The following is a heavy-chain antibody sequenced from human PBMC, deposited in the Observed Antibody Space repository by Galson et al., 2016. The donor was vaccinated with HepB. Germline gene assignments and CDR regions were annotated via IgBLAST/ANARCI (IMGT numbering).Heavy chain of an antibody. CDR2: INPISGAT. Sequence: PGQGLEWMGWINPISGATNYAQKFQGWVTMTRDTSISTAYMELSRLKSDDTAVYYCARDGTSGWDYWGQGTLVTVSS. CDR3: ARDGTSGWDY. J-gene: IGHJ4*02. D-gene: IGHD6-19*01. V-gene: IGHV1-2*04.